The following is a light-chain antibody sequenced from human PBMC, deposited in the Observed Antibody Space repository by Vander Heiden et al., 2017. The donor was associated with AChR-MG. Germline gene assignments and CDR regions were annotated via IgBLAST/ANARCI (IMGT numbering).Light chain of an antibody. CDR1: QSVSSSY. Sequence: EIVLTQSPGTLSLSPGERATLPCRASQSVSSSYLAWYQQKPDQAPRLLIYGASSRATSIPDRFSGGGSRTDFTLTISRLEPEDFAVYYCQQYGSSLFTFGGGTKVEIK. CDR2: GAS. V-gene: IGKV3-20*01. CDR3: QQYGSSLFT. J-gene: IGKJ4*01.